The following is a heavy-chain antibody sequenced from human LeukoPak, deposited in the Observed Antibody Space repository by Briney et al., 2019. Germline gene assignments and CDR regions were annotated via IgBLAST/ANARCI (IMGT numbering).Heavy chain of an antibody. Sequence: PGGSLRLSCAVSGFTFSNYAMSWVRQAPGKGLEWVSAISGSGGSTYYADSVKGRFTISRDNSKNTLYLQMNSLRAEDTAVYYCAKSPSTGVVVPAVIQLYFDYWGQGTLVTVSS. CDR1: GFTFSNYA. CDR3: AKSPSTGVVVPAVIQLYFDY. D-gene: IGHD2-2*01. J-gene: IGHJ4*02. V-gene: IGHV3-23*01. CDR2: ISGSGGST.